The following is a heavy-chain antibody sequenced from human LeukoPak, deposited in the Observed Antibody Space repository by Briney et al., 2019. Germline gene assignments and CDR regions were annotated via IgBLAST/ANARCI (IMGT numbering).Heavy chain of an antibody. J-gene: IGHJ5*02. D-gene: IGHD4-17*01. CDR1: GYTFIGYY. V-gene: IGHV1-2*06. CDR2: SNPSTGGT. Sequence: GPVQGSCTASGYTFIGYYMHGVRQAPGQGLGWRGRSNPSTGGTNSAQKFQGRVTMTRDTSISTAYMELSRLTSDDTAIYYCAGGQPYGDYNYFDPWGQGTLVTVSS. CDR3: AGGQPYGDYNYFDP.